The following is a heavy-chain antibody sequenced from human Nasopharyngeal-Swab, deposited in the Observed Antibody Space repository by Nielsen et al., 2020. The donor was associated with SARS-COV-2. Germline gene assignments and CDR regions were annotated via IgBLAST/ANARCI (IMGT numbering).Heavy chain of an antibody. CDR3: ARESLQWLGSYGMDV. CDR2: ISTNGRST. D-gene: IGHD6-19*01. Sequence: GGSLRLSCAASGFTFSDYYMAWVRQAPGKGLEWLSYISTNGRSTDSADSVKGRFTISRDNANNLLFLQMNNLRVEDTAVYYCARESLQWLGSYGMDVWGQGTTVIVSS. V-gene: IGHV3-11*04. J-gene: IGHJ6*02. CDR1: GFTFSDYY.